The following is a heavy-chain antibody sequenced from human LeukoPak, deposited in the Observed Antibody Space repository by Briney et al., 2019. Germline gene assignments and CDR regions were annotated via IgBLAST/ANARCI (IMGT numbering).Heavy chain of an antibody. CDR1: GDSISSGRYY. D-gene: IGHD3-22*01. CDR3: ARDPPRPAYYYDQIEDAFDI. V-gene: IGHV4-61*09. CDR2: IYTSGGT. Sequence: SQTLSLTCTVSGDSISSGRYYWSWIRQPAGKGLEWLGHIYTSGGTNYKPSLKSRVTISVDTSKNQFSLKLSSVTAADTAVYYCARDPPRPAYYYDQIEDAFDIWGQGTMVTVSS. J-gene: IGHJ3*02.